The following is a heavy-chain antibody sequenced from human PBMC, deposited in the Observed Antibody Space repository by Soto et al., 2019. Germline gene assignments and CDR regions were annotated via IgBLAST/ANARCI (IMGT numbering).Heavy chain of an antibody. CDR2: AQPGHSDT. Sequence: GESLKISCQGSGYRFSSFWIGWVRQMPGKGLEWMGIAQPGHSDTRYSPAFQGHVTISADESTNTAYLQWSSLRASDTAMYFCERHGYSSSWYTDHWGQGTLVTVSS. J-gene: IGHJ4*02. CDR1: GYRFSSFW. D-gene: IGHD6-13*01. V-gene: IGHV5-51*01. CDR3: ERHGYSSSWYTDH.